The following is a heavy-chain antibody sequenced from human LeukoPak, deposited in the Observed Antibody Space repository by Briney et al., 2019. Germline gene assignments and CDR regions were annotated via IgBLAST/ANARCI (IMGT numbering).Heavy chain of an antibody. J-gene: IGHJ4*02. CDR1: GGSISSSTYY. Sequence: SETLSLTCTVSGGSISSSTYYWDWIRQPPGQGLEWIGNIYDSGDTYYTPSLKSRVTISVDTSKNQFSLKLSSVTAADTAVYYCARHSFGIGLDYWGQGTLVTVSS. D-gene: IGHD1-14*01. CDR3: ARHSFGIGLDY. V-gene: IGHV4-39*01. CDR2: IYDSGDT.